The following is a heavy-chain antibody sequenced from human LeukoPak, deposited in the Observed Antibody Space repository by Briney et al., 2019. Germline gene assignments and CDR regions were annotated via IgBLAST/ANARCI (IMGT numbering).Heavy chain of an antibody. CDR3: ARERWFDP. Sequence: GGSLRLSCAASGFTVSSNYMSWVRQAPGKGLEWVSVIYSGGSTYYADSVKGRFTISRDNSKNTLYLQTNSLRVEDTAVYYCARERWFDPWGQGTLVTVSS. V-gene: IGHV3-53*01. J-gene: IGHJ5*02. CDR1: GFTVSSNY. CDR2: IYSGGST.